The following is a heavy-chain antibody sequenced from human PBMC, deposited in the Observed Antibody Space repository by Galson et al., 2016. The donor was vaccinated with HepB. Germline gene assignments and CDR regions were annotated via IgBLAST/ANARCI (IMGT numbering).Heavy chain of an antibody. Sequence: SVKVSCKASGFTFTGYGISWVRQAPGQGLEWLGWINVYDGNTNYAQNFQARLTMNTDTSTSTAYMESRSMRYDDTAIYYRARDYAGTWYDYWGQGTQVTVSS. D-gene: IGHD6-13*01. CDR3: ARDYAGTWYDY. CDR2: INVYDGNT. CDR1: GFTFTGYG. J-gene: IGHJ4*02. V-gene: IGHV1-18*01.